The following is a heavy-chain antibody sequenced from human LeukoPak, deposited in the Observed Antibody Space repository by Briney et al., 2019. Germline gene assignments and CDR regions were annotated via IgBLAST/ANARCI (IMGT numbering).Heavy chain of an antibody. D-gene: IGHD2-2*01. Sequence: SETLSLTCIVPGGSISSYYWSWVRPPPGEGLGWIGYIYYRGSTNYNPSLKRRVTISVDTSKNQFSLKLSSVTAADTAVYYCARQVDCSSTSCYVLEPYFVYWGQGTLVTVSS. CDR3: ARQVDCSSTSCYVLEPYFVY. J-gene: IGHJ4*02. CDR1: GGSISSYY. V-gene: IGHV4-59*01. CDR2: IYYRGST.